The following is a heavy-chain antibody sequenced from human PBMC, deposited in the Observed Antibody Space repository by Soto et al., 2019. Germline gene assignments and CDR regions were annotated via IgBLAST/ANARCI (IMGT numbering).Heavy chain of an antibody. CDR3: ARHGPDYYDSSGHNDAFDI. V-gene: IGHV5-51*01. D-gene: IGHD3-22*01. CDR2: IYPGDSDT. Sequence: PGESLKISCKGSGYSFTSYWIGWVRQMPGKGLEWMGIIYPGDSDTRYSPSFQGQVTISADKSISTAYLQWSSLKASDTAMYYCARHGPDYYDSSGHNDAFDIWGQGTMVTVSS. J-gene: IGHJ3*02. CDR1: GYSFTSYW.